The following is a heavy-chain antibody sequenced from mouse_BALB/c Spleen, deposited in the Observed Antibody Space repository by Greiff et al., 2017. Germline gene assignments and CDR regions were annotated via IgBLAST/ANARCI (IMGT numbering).Heavy chain of an antibody. CDR1: GFTFTDYY. D-gene: IGHD1-1*01. CDR2: IRNKANGYTT. Sequence: DVMLVESGGGLVQPGGSLRLSCATSGFTFTDYYMSWVRQPPGKALEWLGFIRNKANGYTTEYSASVKGRFTISRDNSQSILYLQMNTLRAEDSATYYCARETGSSYVGYAMDYWGQGTSVTVSS. J-gene: IGHJ4*01. V-gene: IGHV7-3*02. CDR3: ARETGSSYVGYAMDY.